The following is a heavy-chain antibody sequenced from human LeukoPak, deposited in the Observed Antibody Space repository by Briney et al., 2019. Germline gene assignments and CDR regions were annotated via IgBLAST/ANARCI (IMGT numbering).Heavy chain of an antibody. CDR3: ARDTSTMVRGSYYYYMDV. J-gene: IGHJ6*03. CDR1: GGSITRGSYY. Sequence: SETLSLTCTVSGGSITRGSYYWSWIRQPAGKGLEWIGRIYTSGSNIYNPSLKSRVTISLDTSKNQFSLKLSSVTAADTAVYYCARDTSTMVRGSYYYYMDVWGKGTTVTISS. D-gene: IGHD3-10*01. V-gene: IGHV4-61*02. CDR2: IYTSGSN.